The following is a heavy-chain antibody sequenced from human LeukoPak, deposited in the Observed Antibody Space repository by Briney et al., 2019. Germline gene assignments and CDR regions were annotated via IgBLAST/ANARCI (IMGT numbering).Heavy chain of an antibody. CDR3: ARDRKTYSGYEFDY. V-gene: IGHV3-74*01. CDR1: GFTFSSYW. J-gene: IGHJ4*02. Sequence: GGSLRLSCAAAGFTFSSYWMHWVRQAPGKGLVWVSRINSDGSSTSYADSVKGRFTISRDNAKNTLYLQMNSLRAEDTAVYYCARDRKTYSGYEFDYWGQGTLVTVSS. D-gene: IGHD5-12*01. CDR2: INSDGSST.